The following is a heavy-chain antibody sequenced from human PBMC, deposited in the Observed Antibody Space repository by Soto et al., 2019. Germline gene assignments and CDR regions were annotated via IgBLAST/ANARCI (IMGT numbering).Heavy chain of an antibody. J-gene: IGHJ4*02. Sequence: GGSLRLSCVASGFTFGEYVMHWVRQAPGKGLEWVAHISWNSGSIGYADSVKGRFTISRDNAKDSLYLKMDSLRAEDTASYYCAKDVDHIYGLDFWGQGT. V-gene: IGHV3-9*01. CDR1: GFTFGEYV. D-gene: IGHD5-18*01. CDR3: AKDVDHIYGLDF. CDR2: ISWNSGSI.